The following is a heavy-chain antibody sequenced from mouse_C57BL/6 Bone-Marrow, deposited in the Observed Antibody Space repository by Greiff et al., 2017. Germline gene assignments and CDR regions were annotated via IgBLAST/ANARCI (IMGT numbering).Heavy chain of an antibody. CDR2: ISSGSSTI. V-gene: IGHV5-17*01. CDR1: GFTFSDYV. CDR3: AVYYYGSRRYFDV. J-gene: IGHJ1*03. Sequence: EVQVVESGGGLVKPGGSLKLSCAASGFTFSDYVMHWVRQAPGKGLEWVAYISSGSSTIYYADTVKGRFTISRDNAKNTLFLQMTSLRSEDTAMYYCAVYYYGSRRYFDVWGTGTTVTVSS. D-gene: IGHD1-1*01.